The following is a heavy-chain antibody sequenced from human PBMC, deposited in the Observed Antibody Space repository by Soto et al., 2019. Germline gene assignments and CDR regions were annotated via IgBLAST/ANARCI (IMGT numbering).Heavy chain of an antibody. CDR2: ISGSGGSK. J-gene: IGHJ4*02. D-gene: IGHD2-2*01. V-gene: IGHV3-23*01. Sequence: GGSLRLSCAASGFTFSSYAMSWVRQAPGKGLEWVSAISGSGGSKYYADSVKGRFNISRDNSKNTLYLQMNRLRGEDTAVYYFAKEGGIIVVPAAIDYWCRGALVTVSS. CDR3: AKEGGIIVVPAAIDY. CDR1: GFTFSSYA.